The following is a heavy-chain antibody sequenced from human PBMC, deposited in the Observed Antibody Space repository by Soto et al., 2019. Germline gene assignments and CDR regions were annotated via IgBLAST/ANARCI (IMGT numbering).Heavy chain of an antibody. CDR1: GFIFSNAW. Sequence: EVQLVESGGDLVKPGGSLRLSCAASGFIFSNAWMNWVRQAPGKGLEWVGHIKSKTDGGTTDYAAPVKGRCTISRDDSKNTVFLQMNSPKTEDTAMYYCTTDHPYNYDSSCYDHWGQGTLVTVSS. CDR2: IKSKTDGGTT. J-gene: IGHJ4*02. V-gene: IGHV3-15*07. CDR3: TTDHPYNYDSSCYDH. D-gene: IGHD3-22*01.